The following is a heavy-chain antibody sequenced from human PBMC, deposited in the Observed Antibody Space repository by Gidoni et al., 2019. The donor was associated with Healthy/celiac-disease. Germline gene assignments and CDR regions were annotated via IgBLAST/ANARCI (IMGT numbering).Heavy chain of an antibody. V-gene: IGHV4-34*01. Sequence: VQLQQWGAGLLKPSETLSLTCAVYGGSFSGYYWSWIRQPPGKGLEWIGEINHSGSTNYNPSLKSRVTISVDTSKNQFSLKLSSVTAADTAVYYCASGYSFDYWGQGTLVTVSS. CDR1: GGSFSGYY. J-gene: IGHJ4*02. CDR2: INHSGST. CDR3: ASGYSFDY. D-gene: IGHD2-21*01.